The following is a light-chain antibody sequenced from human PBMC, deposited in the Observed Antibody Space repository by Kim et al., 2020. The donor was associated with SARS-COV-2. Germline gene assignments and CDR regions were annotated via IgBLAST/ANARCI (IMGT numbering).Light chain of an antibody. Sequence: GQSIAISCTGTSSDVGGYNYVSWYQQHPGKAPKLMIYDVTNRPSGISDRFSGSKSGNTASLTISGLQAEDEADYYCSSYTSSNTLVFGGGTQLTVL. CDR3: SSYTSSNTLV. J-gene: IGLJ3*02. CDR2: DVT. CDR1: SSDVGGYNY. V-gene: IGLV2-14*03.